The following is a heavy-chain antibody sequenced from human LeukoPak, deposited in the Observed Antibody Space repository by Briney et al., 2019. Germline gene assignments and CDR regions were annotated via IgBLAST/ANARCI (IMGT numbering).Heavy chain of an antibody. V-gene: IGHV1-18*01. CDR2: ISAYTGDT. J-gene: IGHJ5*02. D-gene: IGHD6-13*01. Sequence: ASVKVSCKASGYIFTNYGITWVRQAPGQGLEWMGRISAYTGDTHYAQKLQGRVTITTDTSTNTAYMEPRSLGSDDTAVYFCARDVAFYGSRWHNWFDPWGQGTLVTVSS. CDR1: GYIFTNYG. CDR3: ARDVAFYGSRWHNWFDP.